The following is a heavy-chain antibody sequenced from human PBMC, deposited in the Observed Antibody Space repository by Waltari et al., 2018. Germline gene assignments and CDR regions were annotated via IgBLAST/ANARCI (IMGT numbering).Heavy chain of an antibody. Sequence: QVQLQESGPGLVKPSQTLSLTCPVSGGPIRSGDYFWSWIRPPPGKGLEWIGYIYYSGSTYYNPSLKSRVTISVDTSKNQFSLKLSSVTAADTAVYYCASQRKGSSWKTYYFDYWGQGTLVTVSS. CDR3: ASQRKGSSWKTYYFDY. D-gene: IGHD6-13*01. J-gene: IGHJ4*02. V-gene: IGHV4-30-4*08. CDR2: IYYSGST. CDR1: GGPIRSGDYF.